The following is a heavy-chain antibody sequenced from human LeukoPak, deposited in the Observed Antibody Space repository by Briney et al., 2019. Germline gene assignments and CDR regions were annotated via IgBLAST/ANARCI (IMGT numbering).Heavy chain of an antibody. CDR2: IYYSGST. CDR1: GGSISSSSYY. J-gene: IGHJ4*02. V-gene: IGHV4-39*01. D-gene: IGHD2-2*02. CDR3: ARQPGVVPAAIPGFDY. Sequence: PSETLSLTCTVSGGSISSSSYYWGWIRQPPGQGLEGIGSIYYSGSTYYNPSLKGRVTISVDTSKNQFSLKLSSVTAADTAVYYCARQPGVVPAAIPGFDYWGQGTLVTVSS.